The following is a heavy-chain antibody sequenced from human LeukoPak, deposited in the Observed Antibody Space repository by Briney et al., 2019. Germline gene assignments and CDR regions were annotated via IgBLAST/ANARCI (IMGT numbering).Heavy chain of an antibody. Sequence: PSETLSLTCTVSGGSISSSSYYWGWIRQPPGKGLEWIGYIYYSGSTNYNPSLKSRVTISVDTSKNQFSLKLSSVTAADTAVYYCARESRLRGRFDYWGQGTLVTVSS. V-gene: IGHV4-61*01. CDR3: ARESRLRGRFDY. J-gene: IGHJ4*02. CDR1: GGSISSSSYY. D-gene: IGHD1-26*01. CDR2: IYYSGST.